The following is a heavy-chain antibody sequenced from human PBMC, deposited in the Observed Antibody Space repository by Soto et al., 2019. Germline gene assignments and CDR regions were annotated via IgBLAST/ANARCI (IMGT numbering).Heavy chain of an antibody. CDR3: ARGLAAEGA. J-gene: IGHJ5*01. Sequence: QVQLVQSGAEVKKPGAAVKVSCTASGYTFTHYAIHWVRHAPGQRLQWMGFINAGSGNTKYSQTFQGRLTFTKDTSASTAYMDLSSMGSEDTAIYHCARGLAAEGAWGHGTLVTVSS. CDR2: INAGSGNT. V-gene: IGHV1-3*01. CDR1: GYTFTHYA. D-gene: IGHD6-13*01.